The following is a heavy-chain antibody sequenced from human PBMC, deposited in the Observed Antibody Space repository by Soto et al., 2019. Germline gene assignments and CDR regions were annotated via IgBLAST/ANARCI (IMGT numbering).Heavy chain of an antibody. V-gene: IGHV3-23*01. CDR3: AKHRPETSRGLWYSNNWDSPDY. D-gene: IGHD6-13*01. Sequence: GGSLRLSCAASGFTFSSYAMSWVRQAPGKGLEWVTAISGSGGGTYYADSVKGRFTISRDNSKNTLYLQMNSLRADDTAIYHCAKHRPETSRGLWYSNNWDSPDYWGPGTLVTVSS. J-gene: IGHJ4*02. CDR2: ISGSGGGT. CDR1: GFTFSSYA.